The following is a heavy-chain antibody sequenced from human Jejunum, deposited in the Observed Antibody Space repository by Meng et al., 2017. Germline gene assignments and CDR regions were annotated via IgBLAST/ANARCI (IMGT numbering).Heavy chain of an antibody. D-gene: IGHD4-11*01. Sequence: QVKLQQWGAGLLKPSETLSLTCAVYVGSISDYYWTWIRQPPGKGLEWIGEINDSGSTNYNPSLKRRVTISVDTSKSQFYLRVSSVTAADTAVYYCARGNEYSNYGADFWGQGTLVTVSS. J-gene: IGHJ4*02. CDR3: ARGNEYSNYGADF. CDR1: VGSISDYY. V-gene: IGHV4-34*01. CDR2: INDSGST.